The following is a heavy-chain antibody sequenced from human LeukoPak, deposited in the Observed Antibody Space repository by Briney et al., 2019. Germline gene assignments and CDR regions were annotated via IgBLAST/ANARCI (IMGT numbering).Heavy chain of an antibody. Sequence: SETLSLTCTVSGYSISGGYYWGWIRQPPGKGLEWIGSIYHSGTTYYNPSLKSRVTISVDTSKNQFSLKLSSVTAADTAVYYCARRRGPFDYWGQGTLVTVSS. CDR2: IYHSGTT. CDR3: ARRRGPFDY. J-gene: IGHJ4*02. V-gene: IGHV4-38-2*02. CDR1: GYSISGGYY.